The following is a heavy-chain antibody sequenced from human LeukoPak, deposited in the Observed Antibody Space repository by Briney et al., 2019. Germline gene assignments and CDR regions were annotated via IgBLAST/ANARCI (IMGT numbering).Heavy chain of an antibody. V-gene: IGHV3-30-3*02. CDR2: ISYDGSNK. CDR3: AKRGGVGLTLKRDRYSSGWYAGYFDY. D-gene: IGHD6-19*01. J-gene: IGHJ4*02. CDR1: GFTFSSYA. Sequence: PGGSLRLSCAASGFTFSSYAMHWVRQAPGKGLEWVAVISYDGSNKYYADSVKGRFTISRDNSKNTLYLQMNSLRAEDTAVYYCAKRGGVGLTLKRDRYSSGWYAGYFDYWGQGTLVTVSS.